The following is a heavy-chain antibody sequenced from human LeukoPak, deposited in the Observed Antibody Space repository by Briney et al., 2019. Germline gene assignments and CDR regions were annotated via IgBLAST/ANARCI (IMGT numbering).Heavy chain of an antibody. V-gene: IGHV3-23*01. J-gene: IGHJ4*02. Sequence: PGGSLRLSCAASGFTFSSYAMSWFRQAPGKGLEWVSAISGSGGSTYYADSVKGRFTISRDNSKNTLYLQMNSLRAEDTAVYYCAKPLWYSGYEEFDYWGQGTLVTVSS. CDR2: ISGSGGST. D-gene: IGHD5-12*01. CDR3: AKPLWYSGYEEFDY. CDR1: GFTFSSYA.